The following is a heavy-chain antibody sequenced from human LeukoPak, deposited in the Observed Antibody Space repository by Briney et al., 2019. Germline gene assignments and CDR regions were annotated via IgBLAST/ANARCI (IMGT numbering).Heavy chain of an antibody. J-gene: IGHJ4*02. CDR2: IYYSGST. D-gene: IGHD5-24*01. CDR3: ARGQERWLQLDY. CDR1: GGSISSGASY. Sequence: SETLSLTCTVSGGSISSGASYWSWLRQPPGKGREWIGYIYYSGSTYYNPSLKSRVTISVDTSKNQFSLKLSSVTAADTAVYYCARGQERWLQLDYWGQGTLATVSS. V-gene: IGHV4-30-4*01.